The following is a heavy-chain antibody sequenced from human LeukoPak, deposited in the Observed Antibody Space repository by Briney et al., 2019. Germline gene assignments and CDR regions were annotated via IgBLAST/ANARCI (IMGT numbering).Heavy chain of an antibody. J-gene: IGHJ4*02. CDR3: ARPALPRHYGDPFRY. CDR1: GYSISSGYY. Sequence: PSETLSLTCTVSGYSISSGYYWGWIRQSPGKGLEWIGSINYSGTTYYNPSLKSRVTISVDTSKNQFSLKLSSVTAADTAVYYCARPALPRHYGDPFRYWGQGTLVTVSS. D-gene: IGHD4-17*01. V-gene: IGHV4-38-2*02. CDR2: INYSGTT.